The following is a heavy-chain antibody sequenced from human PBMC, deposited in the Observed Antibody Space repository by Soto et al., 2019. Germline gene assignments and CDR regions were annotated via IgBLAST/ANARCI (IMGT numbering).Heavy chain of an antibody. CDR1: GFTFSSYE. CDR3: ATIGAGCWDVPFDF. CDR2: ISDSGHTI. J-gene: IGHJ4*02. Sequence: EVRLVESGGALVQPGGSLRLSCAASGFTFSSYEMTWVRQAPGRGLEWVSYISDSGHTIHYGDSVKGRFTISRDNAKNPLHLQMNSPTVEDTAVYYCATIGAGCWDVPFDFWGQGTLVTVSS. D-gene: IGHD3-16*01. V-gene: IGHV3-48*03.